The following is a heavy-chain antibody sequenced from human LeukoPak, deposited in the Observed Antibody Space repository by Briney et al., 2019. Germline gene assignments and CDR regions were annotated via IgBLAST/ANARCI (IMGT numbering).Heavy chain of an antibody. J-gene: IGHJ4*02. CDR2: ISRGASRT. CDR1: GFTFSNHR. V-gene: IGHV3-74*01. CDR3: ARGGSDTAMAHDY. D-gene: IGHD5-18*01. Sequence: GGSLRLSCAASGFTFSNHRMHWVRQAPGKGLMWVSRISRGASRTDYADSVKSRFTISRDDAKNTLYLQVNSLRVEDTGVYFCARGGSDTAMAHDYWGQGILVTVSS.